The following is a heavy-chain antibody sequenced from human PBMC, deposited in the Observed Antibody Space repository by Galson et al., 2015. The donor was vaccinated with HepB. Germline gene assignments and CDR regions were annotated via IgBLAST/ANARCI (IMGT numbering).Heavy chain of an antibody. J-gene: IGHJ6*03. CDR3: ARQFYDSSGYSSYYHFYMDV. Sequence: SVKVSCKASGYTFTDYFVHWVRQAPGQGLECMGRINPSSGDTNYEQTFQGRVTMTRDTFISTAFMELSRLRSDDTAVYYCARQFYDSSGYSSYYHFYMDVWGKGTTVTVSS. V-gene: IGHV1-2*06. CDR1: GYTFTDYF. D-gene: IGHD3-22*01. CDR2: INPSSGDT.